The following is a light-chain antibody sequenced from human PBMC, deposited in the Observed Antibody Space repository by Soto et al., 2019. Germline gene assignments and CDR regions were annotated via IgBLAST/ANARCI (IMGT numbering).Light chain of an antibody. Sequence: DIQMTQSPSSLSAFVGDRVTITCRATQSISSYLNWYQHKPGKAPRLLIYAASSLQSGVPSRFSGSGSGTDFTLTIRNLQPEDFATYYCQETDSTSRAFGQGTKVEIK. V-gene: IGKV1-39*01. CDR1: QSISSY. CDR2: AAS. J-gene: IGKJ1*01. CDR3: QETDSTSRA.